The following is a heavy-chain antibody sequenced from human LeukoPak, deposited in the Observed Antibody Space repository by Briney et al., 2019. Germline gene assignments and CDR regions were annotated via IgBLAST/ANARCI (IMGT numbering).Heavy chain of an antibody. V-gene: IGHV1-46*01. CDR1: GYTFTSYY. J-gene: IGHJ4*02. CDR2: INPSGGST. Sequence: GASVKVSCKASGYTFTSYYMHWVRQAPGQGLEWMGIINPSGGSTSYAQKFQERVTITRDMSTSTAYMELSSLRSEDTAVYYCAAVVGARYYFDYWGQGTLVTVSS. D-gene: IGHD1-26*01. CDR3: AAVVGARYYFDY.